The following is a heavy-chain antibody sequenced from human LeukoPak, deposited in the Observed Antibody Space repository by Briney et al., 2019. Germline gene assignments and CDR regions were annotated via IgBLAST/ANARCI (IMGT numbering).Heavy chain of an antibody. J-gene: IGHJ4*02. V-gene: IGHV4-61*05. CDR1: GGSISSSSYY. D-gene: IGHD3-10*01. Sequence: PSETLSLTCTVSGGSISSSSYYWGWIRQPPGKGLEWIGYIYYSGSTNYNPSLKSRVTISVDTSKNQFSLKLSSVTAADTAVYYCARVDYGSGSVDYWGQGTLVTVSS. CDR3: ARVDYGSGSVDY. CDR2: IYYSGST.